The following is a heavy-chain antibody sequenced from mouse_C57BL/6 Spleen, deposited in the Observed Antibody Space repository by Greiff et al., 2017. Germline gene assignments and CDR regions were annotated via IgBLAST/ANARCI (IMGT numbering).Heavy chain of an antibody. CDR1: GYSFTGYY. J-gene: IGHJ3*01. CDR3: ARPFGYGSPFAY. D-gene: IGHD1-1*01. CDR2: INPSTGGT. V-gene: IGHV1-42*01. Sequence: EVQLPQSGPELVKPGASVKISCKASGYSFTGYYMNWVKQSPEKSLAWIGEINPSTGGTNYNQQFKAKATLTVDKSSSTAYMQLKSLTSEDSAVYYCARPFGYGSPFAYWGQGTLVTVSA.